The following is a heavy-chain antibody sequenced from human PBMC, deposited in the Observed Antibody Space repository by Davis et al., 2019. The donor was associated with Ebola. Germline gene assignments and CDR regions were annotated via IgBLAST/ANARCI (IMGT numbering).Heavy chain of an antibody. CDR3: ARTGFYYERSDYYEYPTWFDP. V-gene: IGHV3-7*03. CDR1: GFPLSRYW. D-gene: IGHD3-22*01. CDR2: IKQDGSQH. J-gene: IGHJ5*02. Sequence: SLDPPCAAPGFPLSRYWMSFVRQAPGKGLGWVADIKQDGSQHYYADSVKARFTISRDNAENSVSLQMNSLRAEDTAVYYCARTGFYYERSDYYEYPTWFDPWGQGTLVTVSS.